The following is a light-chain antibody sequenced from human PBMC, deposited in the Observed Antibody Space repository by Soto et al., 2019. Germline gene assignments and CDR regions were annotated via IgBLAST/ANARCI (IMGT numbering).Light chain of an antibody. CDR3: QQSYSISFT. CDR1: QSISSY. CDR2: AAS. J-gene: IGKJ3*01. Sequence: DLQMTQSPSSLSASAGDRVTITCRASQSISSYLNWYQQKPGKAPKLLIYAASSLQSGVPSRFSGSGSGTDFTLTISSLQLEDSATYYCQQSYSISFTFGPGTKVDIK. V-gene: IGKV1-39*01.